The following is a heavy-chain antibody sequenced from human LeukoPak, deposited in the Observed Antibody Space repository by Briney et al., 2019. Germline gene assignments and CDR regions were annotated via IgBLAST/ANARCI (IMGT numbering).Heavy chain of an antibody. Sequence: GGSLRLSCAASGFTFSSYAMSWVRQAPGKGLEWVSAISGSGGSTYYADSVKGRFTISRDNSKNTLYLQMNSLRAEDTAVYYCAKSPYYYDSSGYSPRWYFDLWGRGTLVTVSS. V-gene: IGHV3-23*01. CDR2: ISGSGGST. D-gene: IGHD3-22*01. CDR1: GFTFSSYA. J-gene: IGHJ2*01. CDR3: AKSPYYYDSSGYSPRWYFDL.